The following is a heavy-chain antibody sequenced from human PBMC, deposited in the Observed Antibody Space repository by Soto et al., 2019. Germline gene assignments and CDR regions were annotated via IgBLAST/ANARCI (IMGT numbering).Heavy chain of an antibody. D-gene: IGHD2-15*01. Sequence: DVQLWESGGGLVQPGGSLRLSCAASGFSFGSYALSWVRQAPGKGLEWVSTISGSDGKTFYADSVKGRFSISRDTSQNTLYLQMNSLRADDTAIYYCARDRCRGGTCYRTYAFDLWGQGTMVTVSS. CDR3: ARDRCRGGTCYRTYAFDL. V-gene: IGHV3-23*01. CDR2: ISGSDGKT. J-gene: IGHJ3*01. CDR1: GFSFGSYA.